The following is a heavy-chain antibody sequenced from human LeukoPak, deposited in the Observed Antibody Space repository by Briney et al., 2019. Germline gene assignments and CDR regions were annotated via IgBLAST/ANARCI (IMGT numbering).Heavy chain of an antibody. D-gene: IGHD1-1*01. CDR3: ARDHNYAFDN. J-gene: IGHJ4*02. CDR2: IGIDSGNT. V-gene: IGHV3-48*01. Sequence: GGSLRLSCAASGFPFIDYSMNWVRQAPGKGLEWISYIGIDSGNTKYADSVKGRFTISGDRAKNSLYLQMNSLRVEDTAVYYCARDHNYAFDNWGQGTLVTVPS. CDR1: GFPFIDYS.